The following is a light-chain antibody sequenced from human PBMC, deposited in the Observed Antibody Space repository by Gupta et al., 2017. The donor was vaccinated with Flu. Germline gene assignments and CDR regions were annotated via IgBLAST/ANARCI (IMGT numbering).Light chain of an antibody. CDR3: SSYAGSNNLL. J-gene: IGLJ3*02. Sequence: QSALTQPPSASGSPGQSVTISCTGSTSDVGAYNYVSWYQQPPGKVPKLIIYEVTKRPSGVPYRFSGSKSGNTASLTVSGLRAEDEADYYCSSYAGSNNLLFGGGTKVTVL. V-gene: IGLV2-8*01. CDR2: EVT. CDR1: TSDVGAYNY.